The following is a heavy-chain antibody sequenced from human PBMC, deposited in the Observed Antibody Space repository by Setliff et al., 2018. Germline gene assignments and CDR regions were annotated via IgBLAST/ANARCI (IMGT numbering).Heavy chain of an antibody. J-gene: IGHJ4*02. V-gene: IGHV4-61*09. CDR2: FHTGGAT. D-gene: IGHD1-1*01. CDR3: ARDRGSNNSPEDFDY. Sequence: SETLSLTCSVSGGSISSGGFYWSWIRQSAGRGLEWIGHFHTGGATNYNPSLKSRVTMSIDTSKNQFFLKVRSVTAADTAVYYCARDRGSNNSPEDFDYWGLGTLVTVSS. CDR1: GGSISSGGFY.